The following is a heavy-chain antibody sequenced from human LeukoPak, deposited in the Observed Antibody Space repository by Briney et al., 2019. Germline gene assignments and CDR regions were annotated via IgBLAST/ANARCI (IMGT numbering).Heavy chain of an antibody. CDR1: GCTFSSDA. Sequence: SVKLSCKASGCTFSSDAISWVRQAPGQGLEWMGRIIPIFGTANYAQKFQGRVTITADKSTSTAYMELSNLRAEDTAVYYCARGGYCSGGSCYPIYYWGQGTLVTVSS. V-gene: IGHV1-69*06. J-gene: IGHJ4*02. CDR3: ARGGYCSGGSCYPIYY. D-gene: IGHD2-15*01. CDR2: IIPIFGTA.